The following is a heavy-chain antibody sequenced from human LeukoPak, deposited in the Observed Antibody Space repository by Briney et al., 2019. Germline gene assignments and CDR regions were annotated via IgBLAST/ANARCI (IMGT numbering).Heavy chain of an antibody. V-gene: IGHV4-59*01. CDR3: ARDQSSGRWLTFDY. D-gene: IGHD5-24*01. CDR1: GGSISSYY. Sequence: ASETLSLTCTVSGGSISSYYWSWIRQPPGKGLEWIGYIYYSGSTNYNPSLKSRVTISVDTSKNQFSLKLSSVTAADTAVYYCARDQSSGRWLTFDYWGQGTLVTVSS. J-gene: IGHJ4*02. CDR2: IYYSGST.